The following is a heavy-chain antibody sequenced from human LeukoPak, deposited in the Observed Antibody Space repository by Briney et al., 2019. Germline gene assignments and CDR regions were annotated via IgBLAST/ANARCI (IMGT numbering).Heavy chain of an antibody. J-gene: IGHJ4*02. CDR2: INPNSGGT. V-gene: IGHV1-2*02. D-gene: IGHD1-26*01. CDR1: GYTFTGYY. Sequence: GASVKVSXKASGYTFTGYYMHWVRQAPGQGREWMGWINPNSGGTNYAQKFQGRVTMTRDTSISTAYMELSRLRSDDAAVYYCATSPSIVGATSDDYWGQGTLVTVSS. CDR3: ATSPSIVGATSDDY.